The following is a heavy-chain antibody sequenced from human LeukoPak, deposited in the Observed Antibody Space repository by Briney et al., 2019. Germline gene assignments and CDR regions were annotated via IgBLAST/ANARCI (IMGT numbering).Heavy chain of an antibody. D-gene: IGHD3-10*01. Sequence: SETLSLTCTVSGGSISSYYWSWIRQPPGKGLEWIGYIYYSGSTNYNPSLKSRVTISVDTSKNQFSLKLSSVTAADTAVYYCARGLRGGAKNWSDPWGQGTLVTVSS. V-gene: IGHV4-59*01. CDR3: ARGLRGGAKNWSDP. J-gene: IGHJ5*02. CDR2: IYYSGST. CDR1: GGSISSYY.